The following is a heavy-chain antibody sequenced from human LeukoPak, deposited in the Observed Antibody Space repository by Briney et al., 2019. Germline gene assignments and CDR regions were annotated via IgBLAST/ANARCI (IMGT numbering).Heavy chain of an antibody. J-gene: IGHJ4*02. CDR2: ISYDGSNK. D-gene: IGHD1-26*01. CDR3: ARDFSVGALIISFGY. V-gene: IGHV3-30-3*01. Sequence: GGSLRLSCAASGFTFSSYAMHWVRQAPGKGLEWVAVISYDGSNKYYADSVKGRFTISRDNSKNTLYLQMNSLRAEDTAVYYCARDFSVGALIISFGYWGQGTLVTVSS. CDR1: GFTFSSYA.